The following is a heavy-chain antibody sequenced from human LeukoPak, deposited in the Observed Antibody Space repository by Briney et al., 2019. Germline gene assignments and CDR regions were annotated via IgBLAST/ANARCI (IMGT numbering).Heavy chain of an antibody. CDR1: GFTFTTNA. CDR2: ISVSVGTT. Sequence: PGGSLRLSCVASGFTFTTNAMNWVRQAPGKGLEWVSGISVSVGTTFYADSVKGRFAISRDNAKKSLFLQMHSLRAEDTAVYYCARSGYCGGDCYSYYYYYMDVWGKGTTVTVS. CDR3: ARSGYCGGDCYSYYYYYMDV. V-gene: IGHV3-23*01. J-gene: IGHJ6*03. D-gene: IGHD2-21*02.